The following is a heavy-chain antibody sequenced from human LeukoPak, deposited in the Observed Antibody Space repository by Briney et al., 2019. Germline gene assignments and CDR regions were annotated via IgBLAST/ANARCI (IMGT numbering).Heavy chain of an antibody. CDR1: GFTFSSYS. Sequence: PGGSLRLSCAVSGFTFSSYSMNWVRQAPGKGLEWVSYISSSSSTIYYADSVKGRFTISRDNAKNSLYLQMNSLRAEDTAVYYCARTSWGYCSGGSCYPAEYFQHWGQGTLVTVSS. CDR2: ISSSSSTI. D-gene: IGHD2-15*01. J-gene: IGHJ1*01. V-gene: IGHV3-48*01. CDR3: ARTSWGYCSGGSCYPAEYFQH.